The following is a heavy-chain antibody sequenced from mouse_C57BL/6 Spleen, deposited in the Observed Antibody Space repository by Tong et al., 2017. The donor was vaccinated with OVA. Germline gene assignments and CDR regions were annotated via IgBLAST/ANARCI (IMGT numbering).Heavy chain of an antibody. CDR3: ARPETGTGAMDY. V-gene: IGHV1-82*01. J-gene: IGHJ4*01. CDR2: IYPGDGDT. CDR1: GYAFSSSW. D-gene: IGHD4-1*01. Sequence: VQLQESGPELVKPGASVKISCKASGYAFSSSWMNWVKQRPGKGLEWIGRIYPGDGDTNYNGKFKGKATLTADKSSSTAYMQLSSLTSEDSAVYYCARPETGTGAMDYWGQGTSVTVSS.